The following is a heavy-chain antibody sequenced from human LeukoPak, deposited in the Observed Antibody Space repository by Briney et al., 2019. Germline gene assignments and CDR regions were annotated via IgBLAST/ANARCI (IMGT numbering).Heavy chain of an antibody. CDR1: GYTFTSYD. CDR2: MNPNSGNT. V-gene: IGHV1-8*01. Sequence: ASVKVSCKASGYTFTSYDINWVRQATGQGLEWMGWMNPNSGNTGYAQKFQGRVTMTRNTSISTAYMELSSLSSADTAVYYCARGRRTGTWFDSWGQGTLVTVSS. J-gene: IGHJ5*01. D-gene: IGHD3-10*01. CDR3: ARGRRTGTWFDS.